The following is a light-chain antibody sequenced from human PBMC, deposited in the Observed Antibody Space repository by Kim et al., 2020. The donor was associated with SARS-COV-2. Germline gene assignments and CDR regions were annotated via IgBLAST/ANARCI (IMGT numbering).Light chain of an antibody. CDR2: DAS. CDR3: QQRSNWPPIT. Sequence: SAGESATLSCRASQSVSSYLAWYEQKPGQAPRRLIYDASNRATGIPARFSGSGSETDFTLNISSLEREDFAVYYCQQRSNWPPITFGQGTRLEIK. J-gene: IGKJ5*01. V-gene: IGKV3-11*01. CDR1: QSVSSY.